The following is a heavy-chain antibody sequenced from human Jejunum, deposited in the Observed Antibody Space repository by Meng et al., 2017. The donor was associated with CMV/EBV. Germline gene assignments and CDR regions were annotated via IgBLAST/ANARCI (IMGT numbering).Heavy chain of an antibody. J-gene: IGHJ4*02. CDR2: VYPPSGVT. CDR3: AAVTYSAYNDFDY. D-gene: IGHD5-12*01. V-gene: IGHV1-2*02. Sequence: TASGYTFTAYYLHWVRQAPGQGLEWMGWVYPPSGVTEYARRFQGRVTMTRDTSITTAYMELSRLTSDDTALYYCAAVTYSAYNDFDYWGQGTLVTVSS. CDR1: GYTFTAYY.